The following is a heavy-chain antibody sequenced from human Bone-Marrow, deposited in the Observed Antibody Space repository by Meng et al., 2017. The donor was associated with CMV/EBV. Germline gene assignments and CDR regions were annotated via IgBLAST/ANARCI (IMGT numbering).Heavy chain of an antibody. D-gene: IGHD6-19*01. V-gene: IGHV1-18*01. J-gene: IGHJ5*02. CDR2: ISAYNGNT. CDR3: ARDTGYSSGWYGSNWFDP. CDR1: GYTFTSYG. Sequence: ASVKVSCKASGYTFTSYGISWVRQAPGQGLEWMGWISAYNGNTNYAQKLQGRVTMTTDTSTSTAYMERRSLRSDDTAVYYCARDTGYSSGWYGSNWFDPWGQGTLVTVSS.